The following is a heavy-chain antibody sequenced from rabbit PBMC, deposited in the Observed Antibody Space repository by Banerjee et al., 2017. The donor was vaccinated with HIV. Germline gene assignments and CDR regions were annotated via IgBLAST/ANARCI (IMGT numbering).Heavy chain of an antibody. V-gene: IGHV1S7*01. CDR2: IYAGEAST. D-gene: IGHD4-2*01. CDR1: GFDFRRYY. CDR3: ARGSYDGNVGGAFDP. Sequence: QLKETGGGLVQPGGSLTLSCKASGFDFRRYYMSWVRQAPGKGLEWIGAIYAGEASTDYASWVNGRFTISSDNAQNTVDLQMNSLTAADTATYFCARGSYDGNVGGAFDPWGQGTLVTVS. J-gene: IGHJ2*01.